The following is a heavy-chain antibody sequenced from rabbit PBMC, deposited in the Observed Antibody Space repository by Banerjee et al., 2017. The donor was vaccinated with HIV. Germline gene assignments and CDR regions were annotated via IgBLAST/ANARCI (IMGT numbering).Heavy chain of an antibody. J-gene: IGHJ4*01. V-gene: IGHV1S40*01. CDR1: GFTISSSYY. Sequence: QSLEESGGDLVKPGASLTLTCTASGFTISSSYYMCWVRQAPGKGLEWIGCIYAGSGSTWYASWAKGRFTISKTSSTTVTLQMTSLTAADTATYFCARDSAGGSFALDLWGPGTLVTVS. CDR2: IYAGSGST. D-gene: IGHD8-1*01. CDR3: ARDSAGGSFALDL.